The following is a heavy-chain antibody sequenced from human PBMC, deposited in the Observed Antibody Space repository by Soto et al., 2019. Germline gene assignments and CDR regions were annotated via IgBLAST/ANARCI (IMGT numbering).Heavy chain of an antibody. CDR1: GGSISSYY. J-gene: IGHJ4*02. CDR3: AVVEMATITLGY. V-gene: IGHV4-59*12. CDR2: IYYSGGT. D-gene: IGHD5-12*01. Sequence: QVQLQESGPGLVKPSETLSLTCTVSGGSISSYYWSWIRQPPGKGLEWIGYIYYSGGTHYNPSLKSRVTISVDTSKNQFSLKLRSVTAADTAVSSCAVVEMATITLGYWGQGTLVTVSS.